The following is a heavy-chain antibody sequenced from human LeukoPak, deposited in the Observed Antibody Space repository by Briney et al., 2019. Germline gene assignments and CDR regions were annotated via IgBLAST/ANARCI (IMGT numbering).Heavy chain of an antibody. V-gene: IGHV1-69*05. D-gene: IGHD3-3*01. CDR1: GGTFSIYA. CDR3: ARAYFWSGYLNYFDH. Sequence: GASVKVSCKASGGTFSIYAISWVRQAPGQGLEWMGGIIPIFGTANYAQKFQGRVTITTDESTSTAYMELSSLRSEDTAVYYCARAYFWSGYLNYFDHWGQGTLVTVSS. CDR2: IIPIFGTA. J-gene: IGHJ4*02.